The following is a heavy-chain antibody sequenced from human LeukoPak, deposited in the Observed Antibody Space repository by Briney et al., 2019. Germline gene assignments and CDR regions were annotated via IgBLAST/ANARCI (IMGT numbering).Heavy chain of an antibody. CDR2: IWYDGSNK. D-gene: IGHD1-1*01. J-gene: IGHJ4*02. V-gene: IGHV3-33*01. CDR1: GFTFSSYG. CDR3: ARVNINNWHSCDY. Sequence: GGSLRLSCAASGFTFSSYGMHWVRQAPGKGLEWVAVIWYDGSNKYYADSVKGRFTISRDNSKNTLYLQMNSLRAEDTAVYYCARVNINNWHSCDYWGQGTLVTVSS.